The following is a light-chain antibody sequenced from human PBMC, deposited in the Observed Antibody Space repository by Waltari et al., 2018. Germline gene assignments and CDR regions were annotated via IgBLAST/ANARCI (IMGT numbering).Light chain of an antibody. V-gene: IGKV4-1*01. Sequence: DIVMTQSPDSLAVSMGERATINCKSSQSVLYNSNNKNYLAWYQQKPGQPPKLLIYWASTRESGVPDRFSGSGSGTDFTLTITSLQAADVAVYYCQQYYSTPETFGQGTKLEIK. CDR2: WAS. J-gene: IGKJ2*01. CDR3: QQYYSTPET. CDR1: QSVLYNSNNKNY.